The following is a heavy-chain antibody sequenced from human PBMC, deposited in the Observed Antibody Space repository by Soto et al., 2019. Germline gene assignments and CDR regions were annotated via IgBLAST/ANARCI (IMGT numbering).Heavy chain of an antibody. J-gene: IGHJ4*02. CDR1: GGSFSGYY. Sequence: QVQLQQWDAGLLKPSETLSLTCAVYGGSFSGYYWSWIRQPPGKGLEWIGEINHSGSTNYNPSLKGRVTISVDTSKNQFSLKLSSVTAADTAVYYCARGRWADYWGQGTLVTVSS. CDR2: INHSGST. D-gene: IGHD1-26*01. CDR3: ARGRWADY. V-gene: IGHV4-34*01.